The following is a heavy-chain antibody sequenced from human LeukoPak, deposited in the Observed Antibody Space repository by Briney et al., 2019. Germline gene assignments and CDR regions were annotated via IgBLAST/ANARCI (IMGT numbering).Heavy chain of an antibody. J-gene: IGHJ6*03. CDR2: IGGSGGST. CDR3: AKDSAFYYIDV. D-gene: IGHD3-10*01. CDR1: GFTFSSYA. Sequence: GGSLRLSCAASGFTFSSYAMHWVRQAPGKGLEWVSAIGGSGGSTYYADSVKGRFTISRDNSKNTLYLQMNSLKGDDTAVYYCAKDSAFYYIDVWGKGTTVIISS. V-gene: IGHV3-23*01.